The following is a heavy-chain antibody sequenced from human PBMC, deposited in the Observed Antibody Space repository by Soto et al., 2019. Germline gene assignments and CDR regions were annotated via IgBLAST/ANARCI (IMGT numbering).Heavy chain of an antibody. D-gene: IGHD6-13*01. J-gene: IGHJ4*02. Sequence: SETLSLTCTVSGGSISSYYWSWIRQPAGKGLEWIGRIYTSGSTNYNPFLKSRVTMSVDTSKNQFSPKLSSVTAADTAVYYCARGSSSWRGFDYWGQGTLVTVSS. V-gene: IGHV4-4*07. CDR1: GGSISSYY. CDR2: IYTSGST. CDR3: ARGSSSWRGFDY.